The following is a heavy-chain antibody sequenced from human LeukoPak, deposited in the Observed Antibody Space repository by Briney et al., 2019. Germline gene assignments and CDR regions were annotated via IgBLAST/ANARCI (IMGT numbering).Heavy chain of an antibody. CDR1: GGSISSGGYY. V-gene: IGHV4-61*08. CDR3: ARRIAAAGAFDY. D-gene: IGHD6-13*01. CDR2: IYYSGST. J-gene: IGHJ4*02. Sequence: SETLSLTCTVSGGSISSGGYYWSWIRQPPGKGLEWIGYIYYSGSTNYNPSLKSRVTISVDTSKNQFSLKLSSVTAADTAVYYCARRIAAAGAFDYWGQGTLVTVSS.